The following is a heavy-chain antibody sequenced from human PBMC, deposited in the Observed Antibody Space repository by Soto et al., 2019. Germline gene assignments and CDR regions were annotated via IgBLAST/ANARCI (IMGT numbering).Heavy chain of an antibody. D-gene: IGHD3-10*01. Sequence: PSETLSLTCTVSGGSISSGDYYWSWIRQPPGKGLEWIGYIYYSGSTYYNPSLKSRVTISVDTSKNQFSLKLSSVTAADTAVYYCDRDFGENGMFGWFDPWGQGTLVTVYS. J-gene: IGHJ5*02. CDR1: GGSISSGDYY. CDR2: IYYSGST. V-gene: IGHV4-30-4*01. CDR3: DRDFGENGMFGWFDP.